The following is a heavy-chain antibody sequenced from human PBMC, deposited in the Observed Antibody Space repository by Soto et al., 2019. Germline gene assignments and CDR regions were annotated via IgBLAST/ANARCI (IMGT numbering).Heavy chain of an antibody. D-gene: IGHD2-2*01. J-gene: IGHJ6*02. CDR1: GFTFTSST. CDR3: VRLDCSGTSCYFYGLDV. Sequence: LRLSCAASGFTFTSSTMKWVRQAPGRGLEWVSSISSGSSDKYYADSVRGRFTISRDDAKNSVYLQMKGLRAEDSAVYYCVRLDCSGTSCYFYGLDVWGQGTTVTVSS. V-gene: IGHV3-21*06. CDR2: ISSGSSDK.